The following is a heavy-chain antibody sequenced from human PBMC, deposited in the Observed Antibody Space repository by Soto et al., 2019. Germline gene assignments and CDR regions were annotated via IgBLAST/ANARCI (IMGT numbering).Heavy chain of an antibody. CDR1: GFTFSSYW. CDR2: INSDGSST. V-gene: IGHV3-74*01. D-gene: IGHD2-8*01. J-gene: IGHJ6*03. Sequence: GGSLRLSCAASGFTFSSYWMHWVRQAPGKGLVWVSRINSDGSSTSYADSVKGRFTISRDNAKNTLYLRMNSLRAEDTAVYYCARAPSRDYCTNGVCYKSDYYYYMDVWGKGTTVTVSS. CDR3: ARAPSRDYCTNGVCYKSDYYYYMDV.